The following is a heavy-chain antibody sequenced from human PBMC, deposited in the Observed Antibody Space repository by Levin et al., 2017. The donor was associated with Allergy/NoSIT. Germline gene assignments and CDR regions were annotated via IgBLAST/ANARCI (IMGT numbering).Heavy chain of an antibody. Sequence: PGGSLRLSCAASGFTFSSYGMHWVRQAPGKGLEWVAVIWYDGSNKYYADSVKGRFTISRDNSKNTLYLQMNSLRAEDTAVYYCARDHIVGATLDYWGQGTLVTVSA. CDR3: ARDHIVGATLDY. CDR1: GFTFSSYG. CDR2: IWYDGSNK. D-gene: IGHD1-26*01. J-gene: IGHJ4*02. V-gene: IGHV3-33*01.